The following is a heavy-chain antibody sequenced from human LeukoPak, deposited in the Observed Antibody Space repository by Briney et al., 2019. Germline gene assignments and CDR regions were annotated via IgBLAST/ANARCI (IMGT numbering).Heavy chain of an antibody. CDR3: ARQTITTSGVVITVGPGYMDV. CDR2: IDHSGST. V-gene: IGHV4-34*01. Sequence: SETLSLTCAVYGGSFSGYYWSWIRQPPGKGLEWIGEIDHSGSTNYNSSLKSRGTISVDTSKNQFSLKLSSVTAADTAAYYCARQTITTSGVVITVGPGYMDVWGKGTTVTVSS. CDR1: GGSFSGYY. D-gene: IGHD3-3*01. J-gene: IGHJ6*03.